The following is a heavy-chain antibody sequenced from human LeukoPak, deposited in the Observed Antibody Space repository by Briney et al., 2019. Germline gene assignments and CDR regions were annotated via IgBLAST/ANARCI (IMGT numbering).Heavy chain of an antibody. CDR3: ARDGVASTDH. CDR1: GFSFSYFG. V-gene: IGHV3-30*02. Sequence: PGGSLRLSCAASGFSFSYFGMHWVRQAPGKGLEWVAFIQSDGNIQYYEDSVKGRFTISGDNSRKTVDLQMSSLRLEDTAIYLCARDGVASTDHWGQGTLVTVSS. J-gene: IGHJ4*02. CDR2: IQSDGNIQ. D-gene: IGHD5-12*01.